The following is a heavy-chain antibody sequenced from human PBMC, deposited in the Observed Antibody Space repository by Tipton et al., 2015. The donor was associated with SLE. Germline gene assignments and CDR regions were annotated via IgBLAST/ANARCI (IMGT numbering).Heavy chain of an antibody. J-gene: IGHJ4*02. CDR3: ARGYAGNSLKDY. Sequence: QSGPEVKKPGASLKVSCRASGYGFTSYYMHWVRQAPGQGFEWMGMINPSGGRATYAQKFQGRVTLTRDTSTSTVYMELSSLRSEDTAVYYCARGYAGNSLKDYWGQGTLVTTSP. V-gene: IGHV1-46*01. D-gene: IGHD4-23*01. CDR1: GYGFTSYY. CDR2: INPSGGRA.